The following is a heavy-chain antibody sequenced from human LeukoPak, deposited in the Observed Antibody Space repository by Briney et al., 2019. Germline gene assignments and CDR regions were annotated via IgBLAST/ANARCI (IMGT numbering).Heavy chain of an antibody. D-gene: IGHD3-10*01. V-gene: IGHV3-30*18. CDR3: AKDSSYGSGMVDV. J-gene: IGHJ6*02. CDR2: ISYDGSNK. Sequence: GRSLRLSCAASGFTFSSYGMHWVRQAPGKGLEWVAVISYDGSNKYYADSVKGRFTISRDNSKNTLYLQMNSLRAEDTAVYYCAKDSSYGSGMVDVWGQGTTVTVSS. CDR1: GFTFSSYG.